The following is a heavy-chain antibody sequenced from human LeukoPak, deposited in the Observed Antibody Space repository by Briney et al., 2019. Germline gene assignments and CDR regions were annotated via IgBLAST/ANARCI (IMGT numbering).Heavy chain of an antibody. CDR1: GFTFSSYS. V-gene: IGHV3-21*01. J-gene: IGHJ4*02. D-gene: IGHD3-10*01. CDR3: ARRDMDSGNFYYFDY. CDR2: ISSSSSYI. Sequence: PGGSLRLSCAASGFTFSSYSMNWVRQAPGKGLEWVSSISSSSSYIYYADSVKGRFTISRDNAKNSLYLQMNSLRAEDTAVYYCARRDMDSGNFYYFDYWGQGTLVTVSS.